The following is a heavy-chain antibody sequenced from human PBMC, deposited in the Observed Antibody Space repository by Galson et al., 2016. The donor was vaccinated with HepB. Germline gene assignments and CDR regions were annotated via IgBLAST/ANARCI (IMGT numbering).Heavy chain of an antibody. D-gene: IGHD2-2*01. V-gene: IGHV1-46*03. Sequence: SVKVSCKASGYTFSTYDIDWLRQAPGQGLEWMGIINPGDGSTSNAQKFQGRVTMTRNTSTSTVYMELSSLRSEDTAVYYCARDVADIMIVPADGIFEYWGQGTLVTVSS. CDR1: GYTFSTYD. J-gene: IGHJ4*02. CDR3: ARDVADIMIVPADGIFEY. CDR2: INPGDGST.